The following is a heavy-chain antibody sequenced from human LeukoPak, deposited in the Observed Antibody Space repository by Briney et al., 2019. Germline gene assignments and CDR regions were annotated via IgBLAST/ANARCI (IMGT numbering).Heavy chain of an antibody. V-gene: IGHV3-23*01. Sequence: GGSLRLSSAASGFSVINYDMSWVRQAPGKGLEWVSGISNDGGRTYYADSVKGRLTISRDNSKNSLYLQMNSLRAEDTAIYYCAKGRIVGATSFDHWGQGSLATVSS. CDR3: AKGRIVGATSFDH. CDR1: GFSVINYD. J-gene: IGHJ4*02. D-gene: IGHD1-26*01. CDR2: ISNDGGRT.